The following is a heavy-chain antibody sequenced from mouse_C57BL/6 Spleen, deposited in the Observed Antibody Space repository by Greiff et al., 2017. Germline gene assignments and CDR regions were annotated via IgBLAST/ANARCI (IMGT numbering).Heavy chain of an antibody. Sequence: VQLQQSGAELVKPGASVKISCKASGYAFSSYWMNWVKQRPGTGLEWIGQIYPGGGYTNYNEKFKGKATLTADKSSSTAYMQFSSLTSEDSAIYYCARGEAQAKDYAMDYWGQGNSVTGSS. V-gene: IGHV1-80*01. D-gene: IGHD3-2*02. CDR2: IYPGGGYT. CDR1: GYAFSSYW. J-gene: IGHJ4*01. CDR3: ARGEAQAKDYAMDY.